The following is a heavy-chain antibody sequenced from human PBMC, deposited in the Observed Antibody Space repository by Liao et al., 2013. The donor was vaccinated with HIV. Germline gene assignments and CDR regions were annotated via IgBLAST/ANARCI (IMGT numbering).Heavy chain of an antibody. Sequence: QVQLQESGPGLVKPSATLSLTCTVSGGSISSYYWSWIRQPAGKGLEWIGRFYASGNASYNPSLKSRVIMSVDTSKNQFSLKLSSVTAADTAVYYCARVKYCTNGVCSSFDWFDPWGQGTLVTVSS. J-gene: IGHJ5*02. CDR3: ARVKYCTNGVCSSFDWFDP. D-gene: IGHD2-8*01. CDR2: FYASGNA. CDR1: GGSISSYY. V-gene: IGHV4-4*07.